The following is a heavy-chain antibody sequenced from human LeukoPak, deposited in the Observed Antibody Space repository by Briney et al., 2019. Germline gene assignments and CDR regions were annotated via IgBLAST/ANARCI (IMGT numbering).Heavy chain of an antibody. Sequence: SVKVSCKASGGTFSSYAISWVRQAPGQGLEWMGGIIPIFGTANYAQKFQGRVTITADESTSTAYMELSSLRSEDTAVYYCARVGGYSSGWYERFGMDVWGQGTTVTVSS. V-gene: IGHV1-69*13. CDR1: GGTFSSYA. CDR2: IIPIFGTA. J-gene: IGHJ6*02. CDR3: ARVGGYSSGWYERFGMDV. D-gene: IGHD6-19*01.